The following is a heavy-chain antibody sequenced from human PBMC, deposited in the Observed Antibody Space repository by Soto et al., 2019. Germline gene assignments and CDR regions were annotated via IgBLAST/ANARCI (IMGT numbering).Heavy chain of an antibody. J-gene: IGHJ4*02. Sequence: PGGSLRLSCAASGFTFSSYEMNWVRQAPGKGLEWFSYISGSGSAIYYADSVKGRFTISRDNAKNSLYLQMNSLRAEDTAVYYCARVRYSAYGGYYFDYWGQGTLVTVPQ. CDR1: GFTFSSYE. D-gene: IGHD5-12*01. CDR3: ARVRYSAYGGYYFDY. CDR2: ISGSGSAI. V-gene: IGHV3-48*03.